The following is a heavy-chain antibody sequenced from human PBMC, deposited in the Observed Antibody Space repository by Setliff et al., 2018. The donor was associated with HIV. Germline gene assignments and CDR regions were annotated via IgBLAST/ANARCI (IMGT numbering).Heavy chain of an antibody. Sequence: LSLTCTVSGDSLGDYYWNWIRQPAGKGLEWIGRVYASAYSNYNPSLKSRVTMSVDTSQNQFSLKLRSVNAADTAVYYCARDWVTRSNYYGSGSPWYFDFWGRGTLVTVSS. CDR1: GDSLGDYY. CDR2: VYASAYS. V-gene: IGHV4-4*07. CDR3: ARDWVTRSNYYGSGSPWYFDF. J-gene: IGHJ2*01. D-gene: IGHD3-10*01.